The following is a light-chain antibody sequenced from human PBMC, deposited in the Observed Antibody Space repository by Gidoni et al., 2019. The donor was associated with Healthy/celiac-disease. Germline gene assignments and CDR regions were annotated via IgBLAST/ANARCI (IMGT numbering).Light chain of an antibody. CDR3: QQRSNWPPLT. Sequence: EIVLTQSPATLSLSPGERATLTCRAIQSVSSYLAWYQQKPGQAPRLLIYDASNRATGLPARFSGSESGTDFALTNSSLGPEDFAVYYYQQRSNWPPLTFGGGTKVEIK. CDR2: DAS. CDR1: QSVSSY. V-gene: IGKV3-11*01. J-gene: IGKJ4*01.